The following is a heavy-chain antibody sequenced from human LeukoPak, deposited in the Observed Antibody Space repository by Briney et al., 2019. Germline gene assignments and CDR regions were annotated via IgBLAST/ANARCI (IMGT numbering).Heavy chain of an antibody. CDR1: GYTLTGYY. V-gene: IGHV1-2*02. Sequence: ASVKVSCKASGYTLTGYYMHWVRQAPGQGLEWMGWINPNSGGTNYAQKSQGRVTMTRDTSISTAYMELSRLRSDDTAVYYCARDSVQYYYDSSGYYYFDYWGQGTLATVSS. D-gene: IGHD3-22*01. J-gene: IGHJ4*02. CDR2: INPNSGGT. CDR3: ARDSVQYYYDSSGYYYFDY.